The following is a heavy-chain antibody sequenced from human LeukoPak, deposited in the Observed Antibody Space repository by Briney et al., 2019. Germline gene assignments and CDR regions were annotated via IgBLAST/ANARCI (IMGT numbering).Heavy chain of an antibody. D-gene: IGHD5-12*01. J-gene: IGHJ4*02. CDR1: GYRFTTYW. V-gene: IGHV5-51*01. CDR3: ARQITDQSSGYDSIDY. CDR2: FYPGDSDT. Sequence: GESLKISCKASGYRFTTYWIGWVRQMPGKGLEWMGIFYPGDSDTRYSPSFEGQVTISADKSFTTAYLQWSSLKASDTAMYYCARQITDQSSGYDSIDYWGQGTLVTVSS.